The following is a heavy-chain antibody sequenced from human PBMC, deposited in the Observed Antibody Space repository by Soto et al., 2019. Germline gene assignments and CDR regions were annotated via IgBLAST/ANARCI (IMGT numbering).Heavy chain of an antibody. CDR3: AKELTMIVVGQFDY. CDR2: ISYDGSNK. J-gene: IGHJ4*02. Sequence: QVQLVESGGGVVQPGRSLRLSCAASGFTFSSYGMHWVRQAPGKGLEWVAVISYDGSNKYYADSVKGRFTISRDNSKNTLYLQMNSLRAEDTAVYYCAKELTMIVVGQFDYWGQGTLVTVSS. V-gene: IGHV3-30*18. CDR1: GFTFSSYG. D-gene: IGHD3-22*01.